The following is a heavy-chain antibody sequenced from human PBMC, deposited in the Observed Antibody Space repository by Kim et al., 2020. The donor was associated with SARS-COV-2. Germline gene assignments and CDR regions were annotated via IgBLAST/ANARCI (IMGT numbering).Heavy chain of an antibody. J-gene: IGHJ4*02. D-gene: IGHD6-19*01. Sequence: GGSLRLSCAASGFTFSSYSMNWVRQAPGKGLEWVSSISSSSSYIYYADSVKGRFTISRDNAKNSLYLQMNSLRAEDTAVYYCAGEGSSGWYLGSFFYWGQGTLVTVSS. CDR3: AGEGSSGWYLGSFFY. CDR2: ISSSSSYI. CDR1: GFTFSSYS. V-gene: IGHV3-21*01.